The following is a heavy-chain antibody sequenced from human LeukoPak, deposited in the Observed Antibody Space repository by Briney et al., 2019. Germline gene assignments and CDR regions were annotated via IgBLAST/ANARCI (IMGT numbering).Heavy chain of an antibody. CDR1: GYTFTSYG. Sequence: ASVKVSCKASGYTFTSYGISWVRQAPGQGLEWMGWISAYNGNTNYAQKLQGRVTMTTDTSTSTAYMELRSLRSDDTAVYYCARDLGDCTNGVCYPDYWGQGTLVTVSS. V-gene: IGHV1-18*01. D-gene: IGHD2-8*01. CDR2: ISAYNGNT. CDR3: ARDLGDCTNGVCYPDY. J-gene: IGHJ4*02.